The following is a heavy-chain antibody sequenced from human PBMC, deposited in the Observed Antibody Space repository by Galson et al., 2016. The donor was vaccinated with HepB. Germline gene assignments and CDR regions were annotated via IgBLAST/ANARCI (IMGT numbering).Heavy chain of an antibody. Sequence: SETLSLTCTVSGGSNSSKPYYWGWIRQSPGTGLEWIGSISQSGTTYYNPSLKSRVTMSVDTSKKQFSLKLSSVTAIDTAVYYCVRQIHIAVAGAWGQGALVSVSS. CDR2: ISQSGTT. CDR1: GGSNSSKPYY. CDR3: VRQIHIAVAGA. V-gene: IGHV4-39*01. D-gene: IGHD6-19*01. J-gene: IGHJ5*02.